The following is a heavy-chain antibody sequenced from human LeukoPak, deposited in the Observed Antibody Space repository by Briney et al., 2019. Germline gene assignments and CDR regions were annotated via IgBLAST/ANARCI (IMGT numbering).Heavy chain of an antibody. J-gene: IGHJ4*02. CDR2: ISWNSGNI. V-gene: IGHV3-9*01. CDR1: GFTFDDYA. CDR3: AKDMAPSITMIVTAFDY. D-gene: IGHD3-22*01. Sequence: GGSLRLSRAASGFTFDDYAMHWVRQAPGKGLEWVSGISWNSGNIVYADSVKGRFTVSRDHAKNSLYLQMNSLRGDDTAFYYCAKDMAPSITMIVTAFDYWGQGTLVTVSS.